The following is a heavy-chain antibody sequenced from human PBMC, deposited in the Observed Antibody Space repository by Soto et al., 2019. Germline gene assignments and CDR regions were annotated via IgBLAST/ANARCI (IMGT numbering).Heavy chain of an antibody. V-gene: IGHV1-3*01. CDR1: GYTFTSYA. J-gene: IGHJ4*02. CDR2: INAGNGNT. D-gene: IGHD1-1*01. CDR3: ARDLLQLERRPPFDY. Sequence: ASVKVSCKASGYTFTSYAMHWVRQAPGQRLEWMGWINAGNGNTKYSQKFQGRVTITRDTSASTAYMELSSLRSEDTAVYYCARDLLQLERRPPFDYWGQGTLVTVSS.